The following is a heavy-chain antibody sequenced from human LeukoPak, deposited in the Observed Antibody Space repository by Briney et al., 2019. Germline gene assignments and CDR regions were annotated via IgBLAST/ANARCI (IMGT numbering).Heavy chain of an antibody. CDR1: GGSFSGYY. CDR3: ARGSGMGATTFGY. D-gene: IGHD1-26*01. J-gene: IGHJ4*02. V-gene: IGHV4-34*01. Sequence: SETLSLTCAVYGGSFSGYYWSWIRQSPGKGLEWIGEINHSGSTNYNPSLKSRVTISVDTSKNQFSLKLSSVTAADTAVYYCARGSGMGATTFGYWGQGTLVTVSS. CDR2: INHSGST.